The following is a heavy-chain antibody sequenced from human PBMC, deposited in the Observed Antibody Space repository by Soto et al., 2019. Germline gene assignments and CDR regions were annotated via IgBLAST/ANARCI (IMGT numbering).Heavy chain of an antibody. Sequence: SETLSLTCAVSGGSISSYNWWSWVRQAPGKGLEWIGAIYYSGTTNYNPSLKSRVTMSVDESTNQFSLKLSSVTAADTAMYYCARHAQWELVSTEYFQHWSQGTLVTVSS. V-gene: IGHV4-4*02. CDR2: IYYSGTT. CDR1: GGSISSYNW. J-gene: IGHJ1*01. CDR3: ARHAQWELVSTEYFQH. D-gene: IGHD1-26*01.